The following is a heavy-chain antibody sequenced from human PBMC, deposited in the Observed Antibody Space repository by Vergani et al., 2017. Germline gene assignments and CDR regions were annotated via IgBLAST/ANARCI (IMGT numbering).Heavy chain of an antibody. V-gene: IGHV4-39*01. J-gene: IGHJ5*01. CDR3: ARHSTVKWLVKLGRFDS. CDR1: GASIRSSNYY. CDR2: IYYSGSP. D-gene: IGHD6-19*01. Sequence: QLQLQESGPGLVKPSATLSLTCTVSGASIRSSNYYWGWIRQPPGKGLEWIASIYYSGSPYYNPSLKSRVTISVDTSKNQFSLKLTSVTAADTAVYLCARHSTVKWLVKLGRFDSWGQGTRFTVSS.